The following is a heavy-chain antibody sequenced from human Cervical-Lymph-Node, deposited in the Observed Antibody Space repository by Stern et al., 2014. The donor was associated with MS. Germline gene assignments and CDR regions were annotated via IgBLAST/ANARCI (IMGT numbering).Heavy chain of an antibody. Sequence: VQLVQSGAEVKKPGESLKISCKGYGYSFTSYWIGWVRQMPGKGLEWMGVIYPGDSYTRYSPSFQGQFTISADKSISTAYLQWSSLKASDTAMYYCARSEYYDFWSGYSRRDYFDYWGQGTLVTVSS. CDR2: IYPGDSYT. CDR1: GYSFTSYW. D-gene: IGHD3-3*01. V-gene: IGHV5-51*03. CDR3: ARSEYYDFWSGYSRRDYFDY. J-gene: IGHJ4*02.